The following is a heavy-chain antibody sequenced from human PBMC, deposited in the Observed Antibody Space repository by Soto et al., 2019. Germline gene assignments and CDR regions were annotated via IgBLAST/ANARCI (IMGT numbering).Heavy chain of an antibody. V-gene: IGHV1-3*01. CDR3: ARDPVYSNFFDY. CDR2: INAGNGNT. J-gene: IGHJ4*02. CDR1: GYTFTSYA. D-gene: IGHD4-4*01. Sequence: ASVKVSCKASGYTFTSYAMHWVRQAPGQRLEWMGWINAGNGNTKYSQKFQGRVTITRDTSASTAYMELSSLRSEDTAVYYCARDPVYSNFFDYWDQGTLVTVSS.